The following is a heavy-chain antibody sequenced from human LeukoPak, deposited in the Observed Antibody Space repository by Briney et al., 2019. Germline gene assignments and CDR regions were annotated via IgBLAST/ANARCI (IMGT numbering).Heavy chain of an antibody. Sequence: GGSLRLSCAASGFIFSSYAMSWVRQAPGKGLEWVSTISGSGGSTYYADPVKGRFTISRDNSKNTLYLEMNSLRAEDTAVYYCAKYNSGWSQRYYFDYWGQGTLVTVSS. D-gene: IGHD6-19*01. J-gene: IGHJ4*02. CDR2: ISGSGGST. CDR1: GFIFSSYA. V-gene: IGHV3-23*01. CDR3: AKYNSGWSQRYYFDY.